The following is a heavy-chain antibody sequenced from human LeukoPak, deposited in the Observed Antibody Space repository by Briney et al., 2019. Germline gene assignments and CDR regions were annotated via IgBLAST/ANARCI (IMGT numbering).Heavy chain of an antibody. CDR3: AKDLFLEWPYSD. CDR1: GFTFSSYG. D-gene: IGHD3-3*01. J-gene: IGHJ4*02. V-gene: IGHV3-30*18. Sequence: GGSLRLSCAASGFTFSSYGMHWVRQAPGKGLEWVAVISYDGSNKYYADSVKGRFTISRDNSKNTPYLQMNSLRAEDTAVYYCAKDLFLEWPYSDWGQGTLVTVSS. CDR2: ISYDGSNK.